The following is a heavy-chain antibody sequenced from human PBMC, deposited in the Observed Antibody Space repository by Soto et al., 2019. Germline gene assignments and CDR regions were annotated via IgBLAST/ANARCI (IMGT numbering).Heavy chain of an antibody. J-gene: IGHJ4*02. D-gene: IGHD2-8*01. CDR3: AKEIFAAAYAATSAFDL. CDR2: VDGSGGDT. CDR1: GFTFSSHA. V-gene: IGHV3-23*01. Sequence: GGSLRLSCAASGFTFSSHAMGWLRQAPGTGPEWVAFVDGSGGDTSYADSVKGRFIVSRGNSDNSLFLHMNSLRAEDTGRYFCAKEIFAAAYAATSAFDLWGQGTLVTVSS.